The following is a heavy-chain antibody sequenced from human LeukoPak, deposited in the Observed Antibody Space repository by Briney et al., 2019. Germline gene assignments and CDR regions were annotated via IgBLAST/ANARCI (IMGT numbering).Heavy chain of an antibody. V-gene: IGHV3-53*01. CDR3: TKVRVATKLTTELDS. Sequence: GGSLRLSCAASGFTVSSNYMSWVRQAPGRGLEWVSVIYSGDSTFYADSVKGRFTISRHNSKNTLYLQMNSLRAEDTAVYYCTKVRVATKLTTELDSWGQGTLVTVSS. CDR2: IYSGDST. D-gene: IGHD4-17*01. J-gene: IGHJ4*02. CDR1: GFTVSSNY.